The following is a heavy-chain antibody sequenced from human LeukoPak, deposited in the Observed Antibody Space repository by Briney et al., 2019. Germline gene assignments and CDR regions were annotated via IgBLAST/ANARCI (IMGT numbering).Heavy chain of an antibody. J-gene: IGHJ4*02. CDR2: IYYTGST. CDR3: ARAEYYYDSSGYYLRSMKFDY. Sequence: SETLSLTCTVSGGSISTYYWSWIRQPPGKGLEWIGYIYYTGSTSYNPSLKSRVTISVDTSKNQFSLKLSSVTAADTAVYYCARAEYYYDSSGYYLRSMKFDYWGQGTLVTVSS. V-gene: IGHV4-59*08. CDR1: GGSISTYY. D-gene: IGHD3-22*01.